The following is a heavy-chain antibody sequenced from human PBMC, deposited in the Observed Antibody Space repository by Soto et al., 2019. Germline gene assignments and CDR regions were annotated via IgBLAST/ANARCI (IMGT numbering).Heavy chain of an antibody. V-gene: IGHV3-23*04. D-gene: IGHD6-19*01. CDR3: AKDISSSGWLDAFDI. CDR2: ISGSGGST. Sequence: VQLVQSGAEVKKPGASVKVSCKASGYTFTSYAMHWVRQAPGQRLEWVSAISGSGGSTYYADSVKGRFTISRDNSKNTLYLQMNSLRAEDTAVYYCAKDISSSGWLDAFDIWGQGTMVTVSS. CDR1: GYTFTSYA. J-gene: IGHJ3*02.